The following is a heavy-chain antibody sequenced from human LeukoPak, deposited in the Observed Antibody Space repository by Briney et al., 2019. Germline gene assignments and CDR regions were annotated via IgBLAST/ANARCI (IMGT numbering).Heavy chain of an antibody. Sequence: PSETLSLTCTVSGGSISSYYWRWIRQPAGKGLEWIGRIYTSGSTNYNPSLKSRVTMSVDTSKNQFSLKLSSVTAADTAVYYCARSPGWAGYDWFDPWGQGTLVTVSS. V-gene: IGHV4-4*07. CDR2: IYTSGST. J-gene: IGHJ5*02. CDR1: GGSISSYY. D-gene: IGHD6-19*01. CDR3: ARSPGWAGYDWFDP.